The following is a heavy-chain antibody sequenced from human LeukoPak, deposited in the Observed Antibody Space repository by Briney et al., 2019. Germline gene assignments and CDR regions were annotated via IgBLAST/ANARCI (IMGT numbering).Heavy chain of an antibody. Sequence: GSSVKVSCKASGGTFISYAISWVRQAPGQGLEWMGRIIPIFGIANYAQKFQGRVTITADKSTSTAYMELSSLRSEDTAVYYCAREAVDSSGSESDYWGQGTLVTVSS. CDR2: IIPIFGIA. D-gene: IGHD3-22*01. V-gene: IGHV1-69*04. J-gene: IGHJ4*02. CDR1: GGTFISYA. CDR3: AREAVDSSGSESDY.